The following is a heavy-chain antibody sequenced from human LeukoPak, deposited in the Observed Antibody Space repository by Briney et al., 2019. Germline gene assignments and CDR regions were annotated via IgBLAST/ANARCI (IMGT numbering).Heavy chain of an antibody. D-gene: IGHD3-10*01. V-gene: IGHV3-53*01. CDR1: GFTGSGNY. J-gene: IGHJ4*02. CDR2: LNTSGSR. CDR3: AIWFGELSGQ. Sequence: GGSLTRYSAASGFTGSGNYRKWLRQAPGQGLEWVSILNTSGSRYYADSVRSRVTISRDNSRNTVYLQMNSLRAEDTAVYYCAIWFGELSGQWGQGTLVTVSS.